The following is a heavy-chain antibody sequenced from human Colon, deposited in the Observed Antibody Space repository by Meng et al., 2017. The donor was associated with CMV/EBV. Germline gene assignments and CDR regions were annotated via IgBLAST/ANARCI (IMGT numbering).Heavy chain of an antibody. CDR3: ARDRASLYYQFDS. J-gene: IGHJ4*02. Sequence: QVQLGQSGLEVKRPGASVKVSCKASGYSFTGYYLHWLRQAPGQRLEWLGRINTDDGDTKYAPKFRGRATMTRDTSITTAYMELDGLTSDDTATYYCARDRASLYYQFDSWGQGTLVTVSS. CDR1: GYSFTGYY. D-gene: IGHD5/OR15-5a*01. V-gene: IGHV1-2*06. CDR2: INTDDGDT.